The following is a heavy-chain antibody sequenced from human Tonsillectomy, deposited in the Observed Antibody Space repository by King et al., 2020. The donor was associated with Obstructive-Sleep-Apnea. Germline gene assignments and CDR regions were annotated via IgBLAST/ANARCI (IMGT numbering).Heavy chain of an antibody. CDR2: INVGNGNT. CDR1: GYTFTRYA. J-gene: IGHJ3*02. V-gene: IGHV1-3*01. CDR3: ARDKQISLYGLYCSEGECIDAFDI. D-gene: IGHD2-15*01. Sequence: QLVQSGAEVKKPGASVKVSCKASGYTFTRYAMHWVRQAPGQRLEWMGRINVGNGNTRYSQKFQGRVTITRDTSASTAYMELSSLRSEDTAVYYCARDKQISLYGLYCSEGECIDAFDIWGQGTVVTVSS.